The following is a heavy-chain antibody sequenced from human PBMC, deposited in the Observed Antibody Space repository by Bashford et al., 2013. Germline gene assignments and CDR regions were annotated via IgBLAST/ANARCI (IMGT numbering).Heavy chain of an antibody. D-gene: IGHD3-3*01. CDR1: GGSFSGYY. CDR3: ARGYYDFWSGYYYGYYFDY. CDR2: INHSGST. V-gene: IGHV4-34*01. Sequence: SSETLSLTCAVYGGSFSGYYWSWIRQPPGKGLEWIGEINHSGSTNYNPSLKSRVTISVDTSKNQFSLKLSSVTAADTAVYYCARGYYDFWSGYYYGYYFDYWGQGTLVTVSS. J-gene: IGHJ4*02.